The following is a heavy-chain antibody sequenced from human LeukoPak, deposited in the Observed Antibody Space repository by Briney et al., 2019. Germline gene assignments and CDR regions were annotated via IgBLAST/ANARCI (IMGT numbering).Heavy chain of an antibody. CDR1: GFTFSSYA. V-gene: IGHV3-23*01. Sequence: PGGSLRLSCAASGFTFSSYAMSWVRQAPGKGLEWVSAISGSGGSTYYADSVKGRFTISRDNSKNTLYLQMNSLRAEDTAVYYCAKGPAMAFYYYSYYMDVWGKGTTVTVSS. J-gene: IGHJ6*03. CDR2: ISGSGGST. D-gene: IGHD5-18*01. CDR3: AKGPAMAFYYYSYYMDV.